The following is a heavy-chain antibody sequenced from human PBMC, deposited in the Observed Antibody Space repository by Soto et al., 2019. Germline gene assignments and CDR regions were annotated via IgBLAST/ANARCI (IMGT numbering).Heavy chain of an antibody. CDR2: IYYSGST. V-gene: IGHV4-30-4*01. CDR1: GGSISSGDYY. Sequence: SETLSLTXTVSGGSISSGDYYWSWIRQPPGKGLEWIGYIYYSGSTYYNPSLKSRVTISVDTSKNQFSLKLSSVTAADTAVYYCARDLSRGNCSGGSCYFNWFDPWGQGTLVTVSS. CDR3: ARDLSRGNCSGGSCYFNWFDP. D-gene: IGHD2-15*01. J-gene: IGHJ5*02.